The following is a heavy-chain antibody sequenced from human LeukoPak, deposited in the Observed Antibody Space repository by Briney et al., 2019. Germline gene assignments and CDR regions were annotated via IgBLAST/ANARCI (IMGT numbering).Heavy chain of an antibody. V-gene: IGHV1-2*02. Sequence: ASVKVSCKASGYTFTDFSMHWVRQAPGQGLEWMGWISPNSGGTNYAQKFQGRVTMTRDTSISTAYMELDRLRSDDTAVYYCARAVMVRGVMSTYGMDVWGQGTTVTVSS. CDR1: GYTFTDFS. CDR3: ARAVMVRGVMSTYGMDV. D-gene: IGHD3-10*01. J-gene: IGHJ6*02. CDR2: ISPNSGGT.